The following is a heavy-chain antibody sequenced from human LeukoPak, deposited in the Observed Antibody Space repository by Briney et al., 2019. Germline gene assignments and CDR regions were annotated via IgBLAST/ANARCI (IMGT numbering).Heavy chain of an antibody. CDR2: IIPIFGTA. Sequence: GSSVKVSCKASGGTFSSYAISWVRQAPGQGLEWMGGIIPIFGTANYAQKFQGRVTITADESTSTAYMELSSLRSEDTAVYYCARDPDSSGYHDAFDIWGQGTMVTVSS. V-gene: IGHV1-69*01. CDR1: GGTFSSYA. D-gene: IGHD3-22*01. CDR3: ARDPDSSGYHDAFDI. J-gene: IGHJ3*02.